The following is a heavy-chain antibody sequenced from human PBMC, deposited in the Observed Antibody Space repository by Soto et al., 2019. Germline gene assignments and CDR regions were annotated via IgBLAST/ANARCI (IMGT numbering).Heavy chain of an antibody. D-gene: IGHD3-3*01. CDR1: GYTCTSYG. CDR2: ISAYNGNT. Sequence: QVQLVQSGAEVKKPGASVKVSCKASGYTCTSYGISWVRQAPGQGLEWMGWISAYNGNTNYAQKLQDRVTMTTDTSPSTAYMELRSLRSDDTAVYSCARVIFGVDYFDYWGQGTLVTVSS. CDR3: ARVIFGVDYFDY. V-gene: IGHV1-18*01. J-gene: IGHJ4*02.